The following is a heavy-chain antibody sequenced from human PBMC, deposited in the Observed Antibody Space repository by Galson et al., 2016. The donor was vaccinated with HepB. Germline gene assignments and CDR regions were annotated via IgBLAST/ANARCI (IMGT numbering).Heavy chain of an antibody. CDR2: IYHNGNA. D-gene: IGHD4-11*01. J-gene: IGHJ5*02. V-gene: IGHV4/OR15-8*02. Sequence: EWIGEIYHNGNANYNPSLESRVTMSMDKSTNQFSLRLASVTAADTAVYVCARDHSDSSKAWFDPWGQGTLVTVSS. CDR3: ARDHSDSSKAWFDP.